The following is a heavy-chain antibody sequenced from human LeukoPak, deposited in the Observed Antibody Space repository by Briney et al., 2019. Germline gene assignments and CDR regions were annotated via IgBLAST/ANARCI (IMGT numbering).Heavy chain of an antibody. J-gene: IGHJ5*02. CDR1: GFTFSDYY. V-gene: IGHV3-30*02. CDR2: IRYDVTNT. CDR3: ARGSVDGDYLFS. D-gene: IGHD4-17*01. Sequence: PGGSLRLSCAASGFTFSDYYMSWIRQAPGKGLEWVAFIRYDVTNTYYADSVKGRFSISRDNSKNTLNLQMNGLRAEDTAVYYCARGSVDGDYLFSWGQGTLVTVSS.